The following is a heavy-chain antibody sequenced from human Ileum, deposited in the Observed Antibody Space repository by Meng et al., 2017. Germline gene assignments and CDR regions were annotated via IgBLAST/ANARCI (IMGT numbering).Heavy chain of an antibody. CDR1: VYTFTGYG. Sequence: QVQLVQSGIEVKKPGASVKVSCKDSVYTFTGYGVSWVRQAPGQGLEWMAWLGAHDGDTSHAPKFQGRVTVSADRPTATAYMELRSLRSDDTAVYYCARGTPGRSYSDYWGQGTLVTVSS. D-gene: IGHD3-10*01. V-gene: IGHV1-18*01. J-gene: IGHJ4*02. CDR3: ARGTPGRSYSDY. CDR2: LGAHDGDT.